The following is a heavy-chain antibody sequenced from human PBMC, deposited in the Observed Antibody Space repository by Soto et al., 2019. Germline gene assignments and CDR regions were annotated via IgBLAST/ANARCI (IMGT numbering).Heavy chain of an antibody. D-gene: IGHD3-10*01. CDR3: AREAGVYCSGSYGMDV. Sequence: QVQLVESGGGVVQPGRSLRLSCAACGFTFSSYSMHWVRQAPGKGLEWVAVISYDGSDKYYADSVKGRFTISRDNSKNTLYLQMNSLRAEDTAVYYCAREAGVYCSGSYGMDVWGQGTTVTVSS. CDR2: ISYDGSDK. CDR1: GFTFSSYS. J-gene: IGHJ6*02. V-gene: IGHV3-30*01.